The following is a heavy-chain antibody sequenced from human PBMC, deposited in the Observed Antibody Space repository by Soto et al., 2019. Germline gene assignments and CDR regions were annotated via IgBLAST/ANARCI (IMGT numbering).Heavy chain of an antibody. D-gene: IGHD5-12*01. Sequence: GGSLRLSCAASGFTVISNYMTWVRQAPGKGLEWVSVIYSGGRTSYADSVKGRFIISRDNSKNTVSLQMNSLRAEDTAVYFCARGLPTGYDFPYYLDYRGRGTLVTVSS. V-gene: IGHV3-66*01. CDR1: GFTVISNY. CDR3: ARGLPTGYDFPYYLDY. CDR2: IYSGGRT. J-gene: IGHJ4*02.